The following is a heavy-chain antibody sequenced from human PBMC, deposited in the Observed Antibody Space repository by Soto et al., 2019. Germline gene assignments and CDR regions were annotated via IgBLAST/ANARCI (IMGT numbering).Heavy chain of an antibody. Sequence: GESLKISCKGSGYSFAGYWITWVLQKPGKGLEWMGRIDPSDSQTYYSPSFRGHVTISVTKSITTVFLQWSSLRASDTAMYYCARQIYDSDTGPNFQYYFDSWGQGTPVTVSS. CDR1: GYSFAGYW. V-gene: IGHV5-10-1*01. J-gene: IGHJ4*02. D-gene: IGHD3-22*01. CDR3: ARQIYDSDTGPNFQYYFDS. CDR2: IDPSDSQT.